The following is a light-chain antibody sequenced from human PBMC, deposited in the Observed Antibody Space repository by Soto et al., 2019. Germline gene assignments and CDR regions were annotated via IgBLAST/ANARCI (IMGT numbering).Light chain of an antibody. CDR1: QSISSY. V-gene: IGKV1-39*01. J-gene: IGKJ1*01. Sequence: DIQMTQSPSSLSASVGDRVTITCRASQSISSYLNWYQQKPGKAPKLLIYAASSLQSGVPSRFSGSGSGTDFTHTISSLQPEDFATYYCQQRQTFGQGTKVEIK. CDR2: AAS. CDR3: QQRQT.